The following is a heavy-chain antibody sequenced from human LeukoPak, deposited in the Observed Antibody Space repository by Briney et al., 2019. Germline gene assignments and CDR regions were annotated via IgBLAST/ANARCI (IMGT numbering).Heavy chain of an antibody. CDR3: AKQGRDWLRDYYYYMDV. CDR2: TKSDGNSR. Sequence: PGGSLRLSCAASGFTFSRYWMHWVRQAPGKGLVWISGTKSDGNSRIYADSVKGRFTISRDTVKNTLYLQMNSLRAEDTAVYYCAKQGRDWLRDYYYYMDVWGKGTTVTISS. J-gene: IGHJ6*03. CDR1: GFTFSRYW. V-gene: IGHV3-74*01. D-gene: IGHD3-9*01.